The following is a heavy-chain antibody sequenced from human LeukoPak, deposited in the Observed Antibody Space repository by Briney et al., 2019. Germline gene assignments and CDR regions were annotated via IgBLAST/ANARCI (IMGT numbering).Heavy chain of an antibody. CDR3: ARLSVAGAYYYGMDV. D-gene: IGHD6-19*01. CDR1: GGSISSSSYY. CDR2: IYYSGST. J-gene: IGHJ6*02. Sequence: SETLSLTCTVSGGSISSSSYYWGWIRQPPGKGLEWIGSIYYSGSTYYNPSLKSRVTISVDTSTNQFSLKLSSVTAADTAVYYCARLSVAGAYYYGMDVWGQGTTVTVSS. V-gene: IGHV4-39*01.